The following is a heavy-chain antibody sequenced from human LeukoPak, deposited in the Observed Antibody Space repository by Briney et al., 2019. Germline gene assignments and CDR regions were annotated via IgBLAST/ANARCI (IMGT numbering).Heavy chain of an antibody. CDR2: LYHSGST. CDR3: AREVRGTAYYTRVLGYYFDF. D-gene: IGHD3/OR15-3a*01. CDR1: DYSISSGYY. J-gene: IGHJ4*02. Sequence: SETLSLTCTVSDYSISSGYYWGWIRQPPGKGLEWIGSLYHSGSTYYNPSLQSRVTISVDTSKNQFSLKLSSVTAADTAVYFCAREVRGTAYYTRVLGYYFDFWGQGTLVSVSS. V-gene: IGHV4-38-2*02.